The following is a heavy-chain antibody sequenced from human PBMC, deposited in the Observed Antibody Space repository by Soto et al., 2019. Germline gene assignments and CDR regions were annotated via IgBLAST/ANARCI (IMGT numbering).Heavy chain of an antibody. D-gene: IGHD3-10*01. CDR3: ARDRGRPFDY. CDR2: IWDDGKDE. CDR1: GFPFSKYG. Sequence: QVHLLESGGGVFQPGRSLRLSCVSSGFPFSKYGMHWVRQAPGKGLEWVAFIWDDGKDESYADSVKGRFTISRDNSKNTLYLQINSLRAEDTGVYYCARDRGRPFDYWGQGTLVTVSS. J-gene: IGHJ4*02. V-gene: IGHV3-33*01.